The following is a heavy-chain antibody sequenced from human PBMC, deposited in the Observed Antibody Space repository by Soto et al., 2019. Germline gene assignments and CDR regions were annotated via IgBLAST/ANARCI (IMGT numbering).Heavy chain of an antibody. D-gene: IGHD6-6*01. V-gene: IGHV1-46*03. CDR1: GYIFTNFY. J-gene: IGHJ4*02. CDR2: INPNGGST. CDR3: TRGLASGDY. Sequence: QVQLVQPRAEVKKPGASVKFSCKASGYIFTNFYIHWVRQAPGQGLEWIGIINPNGGSTNYAQNFQGRVTMTRDTSTSTVYMDLSSLRSEDTAVYYCTRGLASGDYWGQGTRITVSS.